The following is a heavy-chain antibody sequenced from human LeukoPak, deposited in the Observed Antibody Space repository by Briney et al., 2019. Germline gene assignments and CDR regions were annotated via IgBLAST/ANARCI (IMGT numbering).Heavy chain of an antibody. CDR3: AKRDHPGILWFGESPTGFDY. CDR1: GFTFSSYA. V-gene: IGHV3-23*01. CDR2: ISGSGGST. D-gene: IGHD3-10*01. Sequence: GGSLRLSCAASGFTFSSYAMSWVRQAPGKGLEWVSAISGSGGSTYYADSVKGRFTISRDNSKNTLYLQMNSLRAEDTAVYYCAKRDHPGILWFGESPTGFDYWGQGTLVTVSS. J-gene: IGHJ4*02.